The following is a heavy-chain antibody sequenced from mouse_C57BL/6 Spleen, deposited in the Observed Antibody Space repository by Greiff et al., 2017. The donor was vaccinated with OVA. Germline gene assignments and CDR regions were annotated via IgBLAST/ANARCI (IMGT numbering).Heavy chain of an antibody. CDR1: GYTFTDYY. CDR2: IYPGSGNT. CDR3: ARSQATLFYFDY. V-gene: IGHV1-76*01. Sequence: QVQLQQSGAELVRPGASVKLSCKASGYTFTDYYINWVKQRPGQGLEWIARIYPGSGNTYYNEKFKGKATLTAEKSSSTAYMQLSSLTSEDSAVYFCARSQATLFYFDYWGQGTTLTVSS. D-gene: IGHD3-2*02. J-gene: IGHJ2*01.